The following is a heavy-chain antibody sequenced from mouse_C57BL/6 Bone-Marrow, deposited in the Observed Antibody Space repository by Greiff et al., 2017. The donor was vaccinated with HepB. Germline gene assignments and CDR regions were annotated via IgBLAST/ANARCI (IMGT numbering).Heavy chain of an antibody. Sequence: VQLQQSGPELVKPGASVKISCKASGYTFTDYYINWVKQRPGQGLEWIGWIFPGSGSTYYNEKFKGKATLTVDKSSSTAYMLLSSLTSEDSAVYFCARGGDLTTTVVAVDYWGQGTTLTVSS. CDR3: ARGGDLTTTVVAVDY. V-gene: IGHV1-75*01. J-gene: IGHJ2*01. CDR1: GYTFTDYY. D-gene: IGHD1-1*01. CDR2: IFPGSGST.